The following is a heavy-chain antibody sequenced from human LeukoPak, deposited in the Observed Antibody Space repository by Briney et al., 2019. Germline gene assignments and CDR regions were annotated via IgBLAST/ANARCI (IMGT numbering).Heavy chain of an antibody. Sequence: GGSLRLSCAASEFTFGNYWMSWVRQVPGKGLEWVSSISSSGSYIYYADSVKGRFTISRDDAKNSLYLQMNSLRAEDTAVYYCARVLEYYGSGSYYTPDYWGQGTLVTVSS. V-gene: IGHV3-21*01. CDR1: EFTFGNYW. J-gene: IGHJ4*02. CDR3: ARVLEYYGSGSYYTPDY. D-gene: IGHD3-10*01. CDR2: ISSSGSYI.